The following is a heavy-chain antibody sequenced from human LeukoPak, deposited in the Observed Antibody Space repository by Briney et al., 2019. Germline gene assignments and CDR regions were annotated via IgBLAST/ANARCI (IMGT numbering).Heavy chain of an antibody. D-gene: IGHD6-13*01. J-gene: IGHJ4*02. CDR1: GFTFSSYA. CDR2: ISGSGGST. V-gene: IGHV3-23*01. Sequence: PGGSLRLSCAASGFTFSSYAMNWVRQAPGKGLEWVSGISGSGGSTYYADSVKGRFTISRDNSKNTLYLQMNSLRAEDTAVYYCAKDDLAAAGPLDYWGQGTLVTVSS. CDR3: AKDDLAAAGPLDY.